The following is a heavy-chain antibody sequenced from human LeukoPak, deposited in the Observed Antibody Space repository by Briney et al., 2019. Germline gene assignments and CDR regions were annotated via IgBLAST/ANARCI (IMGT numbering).Heavy chain of an antibody. CDR2: MNPNSGNT. J-gene: IGHJ4*02. V-gene: IGHV1-8*03. Sequence: ASVKVSCEASGYTFTSYDINWVRQATGQGLEWMGWMNPNSGNTGYAQKFQGRVTITRNTSISTAYMELSSLRSEDTAVYYCARAYYYDSSGYFDYWGQGTLVTVSS. CDR1: GYTFTSYD. CDR3: ARAYYYDSSGYFDY. D-gene: IGHD3-22*01.